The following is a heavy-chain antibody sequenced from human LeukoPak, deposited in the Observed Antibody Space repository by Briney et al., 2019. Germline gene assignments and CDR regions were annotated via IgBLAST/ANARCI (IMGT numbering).Heavy chain of an antibody. CDR1: GGSISSYY. CDR2: IYYSGST. Sequence: PSETLSLTCTVSGGSISSYYWSWIRQPPGKGLEWIGYIYYSGSTNYNPSLESRVTISVDTSKNQFSLKLSSVTAADTAVYYCARHLGMTTVTPFDYWGERTLVSVSS. CDR3: ARHLGMTTVTPFDY. D-gene: IGHD4-17*01. J-gene: IGHJ4*02. V-gene: IGHV4-59*08.